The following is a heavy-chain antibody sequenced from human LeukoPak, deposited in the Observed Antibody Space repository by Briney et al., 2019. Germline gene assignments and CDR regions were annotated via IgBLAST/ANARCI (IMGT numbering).Heavy chain of an antibody. CDR2: IYYSGST. D-gene: IGHD3-22*01. CDR3: ARARSPSSGYLLRDHNWFDP. V-gene: IGHV4-59*01. J-gene: IGHJ5*02. CDR1: GGSISSYY. Sequence: SETLSLTCTVSGGSISSYYWSWIRQPPGKGLEWIGYIYYSGSTNYNPSLKSRVTISVDTSKNQFSLKLSSVTAEDTAVYYCARARSPSSGYLLRDHNWFDPWGQGTLVTVSS.